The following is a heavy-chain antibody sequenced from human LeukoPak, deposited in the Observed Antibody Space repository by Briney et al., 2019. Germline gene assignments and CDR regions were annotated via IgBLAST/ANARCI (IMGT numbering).Heavy chain of an antibody. J-gene: IGHJ4*02. CDR3: ARELSWNSMLSYS. CDR1: GYTFTTYG. Sequence: ASVKVSCKASGYTFTTYGISWVRQAPAQGHEWMGWISAYNGNTNYAQKFQGRVTITTETSTSTAYMELRSLRSEDTAVYYCARELSWNSMLSYSWGQGTLVTVSS. V-gene: IGHV1-18*01. CDR2: ISAYNGNT. D-gene: IGHD1-7*01.